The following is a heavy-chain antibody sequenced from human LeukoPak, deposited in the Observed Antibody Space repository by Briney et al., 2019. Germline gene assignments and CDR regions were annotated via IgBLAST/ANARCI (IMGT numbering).Heavy chain of an antibody. D-gene: IGHD3-16*01. V-gene: IGHV1-69*06. J-gene: IGHJ3*02. CDR1: GGTFSSYA. Sequence: ASVKVSCKASGGTFSSYAISWVRQAPGQGLEWMGGIIPIFGTANYAQKFQGRVTITADKSTSTAYMELSSLRSEDTAVYYCARGVAGGAFDIWGQGTMVTVSS. CDR3: ARGVAGGAFDI. CDR2: IIPIFGTA.